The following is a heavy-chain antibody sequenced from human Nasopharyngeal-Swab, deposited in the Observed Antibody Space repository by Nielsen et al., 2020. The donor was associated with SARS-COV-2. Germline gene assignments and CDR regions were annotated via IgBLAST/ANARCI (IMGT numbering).Heavy chain of an antibody. CDR1: GFSFTHHW. Sequence: GESLKISCQGSGFSFTHHWIAWVRQMPGKGLEWMGIIYPGDSDTRYSPSFQGQVTISADKSISTAYLQWSSLKASDTAMYYCARHKNGGNGDYWGQGTLVTVSS. J-gene: IGHJ4*02. CDR3: ARHKNGGNGDY. CDR2: IYPGDSDT. D-gene: IGHD4-23*01. V-gene: IGHV5-51*01.